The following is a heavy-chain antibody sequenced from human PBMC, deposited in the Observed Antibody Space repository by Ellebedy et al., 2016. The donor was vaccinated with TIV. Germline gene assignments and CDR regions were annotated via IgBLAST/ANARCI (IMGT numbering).Heavy chain of an antibody. Sequence: SETLSLXXAVYGGSFSGYYWSWIRQPPGKGLEWIGEINHSGSTNYNPSLKSRVTISVDTSKNQFSLKLSSVTAADTAVYYCARGRRYSSSSSGPRYFDYWGQGTLVTVSS. CDR3: ARGRRYSSSSSGPRYFDY. CDR2: INHSGST. D-gene: IGHD6-13*01. J-gene: IGHJ4*02. CDR1: GGSFSGYY. V-gene: IGHV4-34*01.